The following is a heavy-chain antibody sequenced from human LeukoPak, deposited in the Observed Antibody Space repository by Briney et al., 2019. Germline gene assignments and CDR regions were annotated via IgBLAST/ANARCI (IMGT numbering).Heavy chain of an antibody. CDR1: GGSISSYY. CDR2: IYYSGST. Sequence: SETLSHTCTVSGGSISSYYWSWIRQPPGKGLEWIGYIYYSGSTNYNPSLKSRVTISVDTSKNQFSLKLSSVTAADTAVYYCARAVYYYDSSGYPHDAFDIWGQGTMVTVSS. J-gene: IGHJ3*02. CDR3: ARAVYYYDSSGYPHDAFDI. V-gene: IGHV4-59*01. D-gene: IGHD3-22*01.